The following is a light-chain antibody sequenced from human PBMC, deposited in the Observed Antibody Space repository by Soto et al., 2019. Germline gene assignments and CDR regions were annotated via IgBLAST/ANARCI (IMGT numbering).Light chain of an antibody. CDR1: QSISNS. V-gene: IGKV1-39*01. Sequence: DVQLTQSASSLSASVGDRVSVTCLAIQSISNSLLWYEQKRGKAPKFLIYATSILQSGVRSRFSGSGSGTDFTLTINSLQPEDFATYHCQQNYSNPRTFGQGTRLEIK. CDR2: ATS. CDR3: QQNYSNPRT. J-gene: IGKJ5*01.